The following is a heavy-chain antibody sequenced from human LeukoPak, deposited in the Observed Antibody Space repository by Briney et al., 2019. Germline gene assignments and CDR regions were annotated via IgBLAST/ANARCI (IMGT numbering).Heavy chain of an antibody. D-gene: IGHD2-21*02. CDR3: AKKVTGGSATYGMDV. V-gene: IGHV3-30*18. CDR1: GFTFSSYG. J-gene: IGHJ6*02. Sequence: PGRSLRLSCAASGFTFSSYGMHWVRQAPGEGLDWVAVISDDGHTKFCADSVKGRFTISRDNSKNTLYLQMNSLRVDDTAVYYCAKKVTGGSATYGMDVWGQGTTVTVSS. CDR2: ISDDGHTK.